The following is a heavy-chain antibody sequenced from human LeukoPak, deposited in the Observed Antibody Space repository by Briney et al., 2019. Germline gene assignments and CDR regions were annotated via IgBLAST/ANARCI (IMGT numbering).Heavy chain of an antibody. D-gene: IGHD2-2*01. CDR3: AKDPTCSSTSCYVI. CDR2: ISSSGSTI. V-gene: IGHV3-48*03. CDR1: GFTFSSYE. J-gene: IGHJ4*02. Sequence: GGSLRLSCAASGFTFSSYEMNWVRQAPGKGLEWVSYISSSGSTIYYADSVKGRFTISRDNAKNSLYLQMNSLRAEDTAVYYCAKDPTCSSTSCYVIWGQGTLVTVSS.